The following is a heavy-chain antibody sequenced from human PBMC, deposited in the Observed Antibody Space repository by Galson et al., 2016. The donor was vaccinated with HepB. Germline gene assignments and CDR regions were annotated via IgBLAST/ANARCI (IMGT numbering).Heavy chain of an antibody. CDR2: INQDGSET. Sequence: SLRLSCAVSGLTFSDYWMSWVRQAPGKGLEWVANINQDGSETYYLDSVKGRFTISRDNAKNSLYLQMNSLRGEDTAVYYCARGLRTYYRYFEHWGQGALVSVSS. CDR1: GLTFSDYW. CDR3: ARGLRTYYRYFEH. D-gene: IGHD1-26*01. V-gene: IGHV3-7*01. J-gene: IGHJ1*01.